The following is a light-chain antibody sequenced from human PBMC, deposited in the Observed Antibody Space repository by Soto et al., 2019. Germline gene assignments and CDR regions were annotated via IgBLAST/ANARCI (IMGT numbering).Light chain of an antibody. CDR1: QSVSIR. Sequence: TESPSTLSGSVGDRVTITCRASQSVSIRLAWYQHKSGQAPRLLXSGASSRATGIPDRFSGSGSGTDFTLTISRLDTEYFALYYCQHYYGTSPITFGQGTRLEIK. J-gene: IGKJ5*01. CDR2: GAS. CDR3: QHYYGTSPIT. V-gene: IGKV3-20*01.